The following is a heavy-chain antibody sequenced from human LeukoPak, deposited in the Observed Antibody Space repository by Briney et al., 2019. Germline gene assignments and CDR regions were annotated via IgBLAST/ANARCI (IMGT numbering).Heavy chain of an antibody. CDR3: ASAHWYYYYMDV. Sequence: GGSLRLSCAASGFTFSTYSMSWVRQPPGKGLEWVSYISTSSRTIYYADSVKGRFTISRDNAKNSLYLQMNSLRAEDTAVYYCASAHWYYYYMDVWGKGTTVTVSS. J-gene: IGHJ6*03. CDR2: ISTSSRTI. V-gene: IGHV3-48*01. CDR1: GFTFSTYS. D-gene: IGHD1-1*01.